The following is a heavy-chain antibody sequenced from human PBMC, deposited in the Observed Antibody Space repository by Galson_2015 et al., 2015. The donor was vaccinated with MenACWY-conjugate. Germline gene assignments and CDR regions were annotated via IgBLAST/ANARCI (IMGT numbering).Heavy chain of an antibody. Sequence: SLRLSCAASGFAFSSYGMHWVRQAPGKGLEWVAVISYDGSNKYYADSVKGRFTISRDNSKNTLYLQMNSLRAEDTAVYYCAKDKRLGSAGGTRFHYWGQGTLVTVSS. V-gene: IGHV3-30*18. CDR2: ISYDGSNK. J-gene: IGHJ4*02. CDR3: AKDKRLGSAGGTRFHY. CDR1: GFAFSSYG. D-gene: IGHD6-13*01.